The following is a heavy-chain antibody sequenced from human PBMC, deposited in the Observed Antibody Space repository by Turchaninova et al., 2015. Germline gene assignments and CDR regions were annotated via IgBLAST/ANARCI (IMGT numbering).Heavy chain of an antibody. D-gene: IGHD3-16*02. CDR1: GGSSGGYY. V-gene: IGHV4-34*01. CDR2: INHSGST. J-gene: IGHJ4*02. Sequence: QVPLQQLGAGMFQPSGTLSLTCACYGGSSGGYYWSGIRQPQGKGLEWIGEINHSGSTNYNPSLKSRVTISVDTSKNQFSLKLSSVTAADTAVYYCARLASRIVAYYFDYWGQGTLVTVSS. CDR3: ARLASRIVAYYFDY.